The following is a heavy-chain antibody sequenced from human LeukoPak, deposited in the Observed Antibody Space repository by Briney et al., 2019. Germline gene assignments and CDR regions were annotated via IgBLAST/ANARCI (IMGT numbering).Heavy chain of an antibody. V-gene: IGHV3-21*01. CDR2: ISSRSSHI. CDR3: ARDRLGGVGDAFDI. CDR1: GFTFSTYS. Sequence: PGGSLRLSCAASGFTFSTYSMNWVRPAPGKGLDWVSSISSRSSHISYADSVKGRFTISRDNAKNSLYLQMNSLRAEDTAVYYCARDRLGGVGDAFDIWGQGTMVTVSS. D-gene: IGHD3-10*01. J-gene: IGHJ3*02.